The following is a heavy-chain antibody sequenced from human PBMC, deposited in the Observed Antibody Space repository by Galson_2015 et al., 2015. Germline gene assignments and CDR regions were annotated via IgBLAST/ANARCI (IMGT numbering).Heavy chain of an antibody. CDR1: GGSFSGYY. D-gene: IGHD3-22*01. J-gene: IGHJ5*02. CDR2: INHSGST. Sequence: ATLSLSCAVYGGSFSGYYWSWIRQPPGRGLEWIGEINHSGSTNYNPSLKSRVTISVDTSKNQFSLKLSSVTAADTAVYYCARGAVSWFDPWGQGTLVTVSS. CDR3: ARGAVSWFDP. V-gene: IGHV4-34*01.